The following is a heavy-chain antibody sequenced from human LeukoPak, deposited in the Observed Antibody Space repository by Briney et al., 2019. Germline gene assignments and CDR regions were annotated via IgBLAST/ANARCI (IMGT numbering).Heavy chain of an antibody. CDR3: ARDMDTIFGYPELGY. D-gene: IGHD3-3*01. J-gene: IGHJ4*02. CDR1: GFTFSSYW. CDR2: IKQDGSEK. V-gene: IGHV3-7*01. Sequence: PGGSLRLSCAASGFTFSSYWMSWVRQAPGKGLEWVANIKQDGSEKYYVDSVKGRFTISRDNAKNTLYLQMNSLRAEDTAVYYCARDMDTIFGYPELGYWGQGTLVTVSS.